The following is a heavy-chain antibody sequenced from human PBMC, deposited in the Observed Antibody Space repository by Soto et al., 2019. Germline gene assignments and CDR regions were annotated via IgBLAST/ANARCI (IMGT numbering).Heavy chain of an antibody. CDR1: GFTFSSYG. Sequence: GGSLRLSCAASGFTFSSYGMHWVRQAPGKGLEWVAVISYDGSNKYYADSVKGRFTISRDNSKNTLYLQMNSLRAEDTAVYYCAKDRGGSYYVADYWGQGTLVTVSS. J-gene: IGHJ4*02. CDR2: ISYDGSNK. D-gene: IGHD1-26*01. V-gene: IGHV3-30*18. CDR3: AKDRGGSYYVADY.